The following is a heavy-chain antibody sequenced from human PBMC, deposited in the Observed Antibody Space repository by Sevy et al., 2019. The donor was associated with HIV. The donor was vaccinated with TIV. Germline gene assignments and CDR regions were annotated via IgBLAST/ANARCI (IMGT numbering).Heavy chain of an antibody. CDR1: GGTFSSYA. D-gene: IGHD6-6*01. CDR2: SIPIFGTA. Sequence: ASVKVSCKASGGTFSSYAISWVRQAPGQGLEWMGGSIPIFGTANYAQKFQGRVTITADESTSTAYMELSSLRSEDTAVYYCWRVRGGSSVYYFDYWGQGTLVTVSS. J-gene: IGHJ4*02. V-gene: IGHV1-69*13. CDR3: WRVRGGSSVYYFDY.